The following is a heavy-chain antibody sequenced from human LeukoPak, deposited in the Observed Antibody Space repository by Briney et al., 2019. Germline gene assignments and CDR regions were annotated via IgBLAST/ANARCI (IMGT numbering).Heavy chain of an antibody. J-gene: IGHJ4*02. CDR3: AKGSYYYDSSGYYGSFGY. CDR2: ISWNSGSI. V-gene: IGHV3-9*01. Sequence: PGGSLRLSCAASGFTFDDYAMHWVRQAPGKGLEWVSGISWNSGSIGYADSVKGRFTISRDNAKNSLYVQMNSLRVEDTALYYCAKGSYYYDSSGYYGSFGYWGQGTLVTVSS. CDR1: GFTFDDYA. D-gene: IGHD3-22*01.